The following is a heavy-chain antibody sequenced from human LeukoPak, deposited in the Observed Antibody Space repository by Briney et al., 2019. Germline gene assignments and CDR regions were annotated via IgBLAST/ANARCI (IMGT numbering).Heavy chain of an antibody. D-gene: IGHD6-13*01. J-gene: IGHJ4*02. CDR3: ARDGSGWSRDY. V-gene: IGHV3-21*01. Sequence: GGSLRLSCAASGFDLSTYEMNWVRQAPGKGLEWVAAITAGSTHIYYADSVKGRFTISRDDAKTSLYLQLNSLRTEDTAVYYCARDGSGWSRDYWGQGTLVTVSS. CDR1: GFDLSTYE. CDR2: ITAGSTHI.